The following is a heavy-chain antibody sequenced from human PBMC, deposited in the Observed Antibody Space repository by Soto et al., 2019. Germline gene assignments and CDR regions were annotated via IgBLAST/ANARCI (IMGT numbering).Heavy chain of an antibody. J-gene: IGHJ4*02. V-gene: IGHV3-15*01. D-gene: IGHD3-22*01. CDR1: GFTFSKAL. CDR3: TTGGYYYDYSVLY. CDR2: IKSKSDRGTT. Sequence: PGGSLRLSCAASGFTFSKALMSWVRQAPGKGLEWVGRIKSKSDRGTTDYAAPVKGRFTISRVDSQNTLYLQMNSLKTEDTAVYYCTTGGYYYDYSVLYWGQGTLDAVSS.